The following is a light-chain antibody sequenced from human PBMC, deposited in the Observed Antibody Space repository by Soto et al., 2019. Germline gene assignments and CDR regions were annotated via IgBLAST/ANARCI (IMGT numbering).Light chain of an antibody. CDR2: GAS. CDR3: QQYNAWPPGGT. J-gene: IGKJ1*01. Sequence: EIVMTQSPATLSVSPGERATLSCRASQSVNNNLAWYQQKPGQAPRLLIYGASTRATGIPARFSGSGSGTEFTLPISSLQSEDFAVYYCQQYNAWPPGGTFGQGTKVEIK. V-gene: IGKV3-15*01. CDR1: QSVNNN.